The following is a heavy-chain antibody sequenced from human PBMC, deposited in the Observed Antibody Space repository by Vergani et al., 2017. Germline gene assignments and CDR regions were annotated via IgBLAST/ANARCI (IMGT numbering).Heavy chain of an antibody. CDR1: GYTFTSYG. D-gene: IGHD2-21*01. CDR2: INTYNGNT. Sequence: QVQLVQSGAEVKKPGASVKVSCKASGYTFTSYGISWVRQAPGQGLEWMGWINTYNGNTNYAQKLQGRVTMTKDTSTSTAYMEVRSLRSDDTAVYYCAKGCGPAKFRWTCEEWFDPWGQGTLVTVSS. J-gene: IGHJ5*02. CDR3: AKGCGPAKFRWTCEEWFDP. V-gene: IGHV1-18*01.